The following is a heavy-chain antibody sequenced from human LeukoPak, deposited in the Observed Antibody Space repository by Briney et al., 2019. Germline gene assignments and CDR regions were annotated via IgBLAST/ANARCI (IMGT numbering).Heavy chain of an antibody. CDR2: IYYSGST. V-gene: IGHV4-59*12. J-gene: IGHJ5*02. CDR3: ARTPRLYYYDSSGYYHFTNWFDP. CDR1: GGSISSYY. D-gene: IGHD3-22*01. Sequence: SETLSLTCTVSGGSISSYYWSWIRQPPGKGLEWIGYIYYSGSTNYNPFLKSRVTISVDTSKNQFSLKLSSVTAADTAVYYCARTPRLYYYDSSGYYHFTNWFDPWGQGTLVTVSS.